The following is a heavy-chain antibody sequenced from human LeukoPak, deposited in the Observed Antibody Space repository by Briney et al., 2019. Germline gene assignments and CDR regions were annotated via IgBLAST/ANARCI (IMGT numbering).Heavy chain of an antibody. Sequence: SETLSLTCAVYGGSFSGYYWSWICQPPGKGLEWIGEINHSGSTNYNPSLKSRVTISVDTSKNQFSLKLSSVTAADTAVYYCARIDIVVVPAASARSGWFDPWGQGTLVTVSS. CDR1: GGSFSGYY. CDR3: ARIDIVVVPAASARSGWFDP. J-gene: IGHJ5*02. V-gene: IGHV4-34*01. CDR2: INHSGST. D-gene: IGHD2-2*01.